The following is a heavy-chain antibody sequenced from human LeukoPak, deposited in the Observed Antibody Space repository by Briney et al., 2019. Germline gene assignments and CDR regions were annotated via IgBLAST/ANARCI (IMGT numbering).Heavy chain of an antibody. CDR3: ARDAGNSGYGCDL. CDR1: RFTFSSYS. CDR2: ISSSSSTI. V-gene: IGHV3-48*01. J-gene: IGHJ5*02. Sequence: PGGSLRLSCAASRFTFSSYSMNWVRQAPGKGLEWVSYISSSSSTIYYADSVKGRFTISRDNAKNSLYLQMNSLRAEDTAMYYCARDAGNSGYGCDLWGQGTLVTVSS. D-gene: IGHD5-12*01.